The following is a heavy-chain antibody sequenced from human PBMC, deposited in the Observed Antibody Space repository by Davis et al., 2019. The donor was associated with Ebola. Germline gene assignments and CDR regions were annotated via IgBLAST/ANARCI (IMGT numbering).Heavy chain of an antibody. Sequence: AASVKVSCKASGYTFTTYDIHWVRQATGQGLEWMGWMNPNSENTGYAQKFQGRVTMTRSTSISTAYMELSSLRSEDMAVYYCARGGYFDWLTRWHYYGMDVWGQGTTVTVSS. V-gene: IGHV1-8*01. J-gene: IGHJ6*02. D-gene: IGHD3-9*01. CDR1: GYTFTTYD. CDR3: ARGGYFDWLTRWHYYGMDV. CDR2: MNPNSENT.